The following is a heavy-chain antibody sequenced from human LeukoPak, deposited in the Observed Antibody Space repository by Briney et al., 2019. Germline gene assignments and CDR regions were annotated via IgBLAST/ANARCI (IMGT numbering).Heavy chain of an antibody. CDR3: ASGGGWVFFN. CDR2: INSDGSVK. D-gene: IGHD6-19*01. J-gene: IGHJ4*02. CDR1: GFPFTSHW. V-gene: IGHV3-7*01. Sequence: GGSLRLSCAASGFPFTSHWLSWFRQSPGRGLEWVAHINSDGSVKNYVDSVKGRFTISRDNARNSQFLQMNSLRAEDTAVYYCASGGGWVFFNWGQGTLVTVSS.